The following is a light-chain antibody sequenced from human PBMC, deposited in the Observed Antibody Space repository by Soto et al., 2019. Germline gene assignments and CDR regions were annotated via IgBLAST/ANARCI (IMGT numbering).Light chain of an antibody. CDR1: QSVSSY. J-gene: IGKJ4*01. CDR2: DAS. Sequence: EIVLTQSPATLSLSPGERATLSCRASQSVSSYLAWYQQKPGQAPRLLIYDASNRATVIPARLSGSGSGTDFXLTISSLEPEDFAVYYCQQRSNWPSTFGGGTKVEIK. V-gene: IGKV3-11*01. CDR3: QQRSNWPST.